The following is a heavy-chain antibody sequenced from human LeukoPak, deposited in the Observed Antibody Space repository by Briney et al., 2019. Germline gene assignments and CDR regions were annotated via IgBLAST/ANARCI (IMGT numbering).Heavy chain of an antibody. CDR3: ARGAVSRDCSGGSCYHFDI. CDR1: GYTFTSD. J-gene: IGHJ3*02. Sequence: GASVKVSCKASGYTFTSDINWVRQATGQGLEWMGWMNPSSGNTDYAPRFQGRVTMTGDISISTAYLELSSLRSEDTAVYYCARGAVSRDCSGGSCYHFDIWGQGTMVTVSS. CDR2: MNPSSGNT. D-gene: IGHD2-15*01. V-gene: IGHV1-8*01.